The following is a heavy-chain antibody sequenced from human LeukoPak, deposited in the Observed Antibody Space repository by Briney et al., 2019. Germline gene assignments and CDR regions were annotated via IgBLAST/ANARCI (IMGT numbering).Heavy chain of an antibody. CDR2: INPNSGGT. CDR3: ARDLYCSSTSCYEAKTGDY. J-gene: IGHJ4*02. V-gene: IGHV1-2*04. Sequence: ASLQVSCKASGYTFTGYYMHWVRQAPGQGLEWMGWINPNSGGTNYAEKFQGCVTMTRYTSISTAYMELSRLRSDDTAVYYCARDLYCSSTSCYEAKTGDYWGQGTLVTVSS. CDR1: GYTFTGYY. D-gene: IGHD2-2*01.